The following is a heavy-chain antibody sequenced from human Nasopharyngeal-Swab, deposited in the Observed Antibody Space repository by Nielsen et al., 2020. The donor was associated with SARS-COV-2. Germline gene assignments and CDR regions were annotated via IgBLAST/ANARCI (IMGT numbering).Heavy chain of an antibody. Sequence: ASVKVSCKASGGTFSSYDINWVRQATGQGLEWMGWMNPNSGNTGYAQKFQGRVAMTRNTSISTAYMELSSLRSEDTAVYYCAREEIAVAATWWFDPWGQGTLVTVSS. D-gene: IGHD6-19*01. J-gene: IGHJ5*02. V-gene: IGHV1-8*02. CDR1: GGTFSSYD. CDR3: AREEIAVAATWWFDP. CDR2: MNPNSGNT.